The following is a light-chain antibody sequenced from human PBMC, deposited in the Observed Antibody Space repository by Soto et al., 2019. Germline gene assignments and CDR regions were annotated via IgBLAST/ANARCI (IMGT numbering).Light chain of an antibody. V-gene: IGLV1-51*02. J-gene: IGLJ2*01. CDR3: ASWDSSLSAGV. CDR1: SSNIGNNY. CDR2: EDN. Sequence: QSVLTQSPSVSAAPGQRVTISCSGSSSNIGNNYVSWYQQLPGTAPKLLIYEDNKRPSGIPDRFSGSKSGTSATLGITGLQTGDEADYYCASWDSSLSAGVFGGGTKLTV.